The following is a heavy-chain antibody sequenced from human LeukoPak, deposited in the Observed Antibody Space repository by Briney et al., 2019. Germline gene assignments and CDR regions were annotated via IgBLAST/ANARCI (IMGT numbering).Heavy chain of an antibody. Sequence: QAGGSLRLSCAESGFTFTGHWMHWVRQAPGKGLVWVSHISDDGKKTNYADSVKGRFTISRDVAKNTLHLQMDSLRVEDTAVYYCAASFRVTGTTNYYWGQGTMVTVSS. D-gene: IGHD1-20*01. V-gene: IGHV3-74*01. J-gene: IGHJ4*02. CDR1: GFTFTGHW. CDR2: ISDDGKKT. CDR3: AASFRVTGTTNYY.